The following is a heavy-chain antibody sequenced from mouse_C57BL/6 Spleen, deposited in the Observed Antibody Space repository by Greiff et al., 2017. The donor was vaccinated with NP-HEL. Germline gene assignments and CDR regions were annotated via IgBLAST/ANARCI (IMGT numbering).Heavy chain of an antibody. Sequence: VQLQQPGAELVMPGASVKLSCKASGYTFTSYWMHWVKQRPGQGLEWIGEIDPSDSYTNYNQKFKGKSTLTVDKSSSTAYMQLSSLTSEDSAVYYCARLRQGYFDYWGQGTTLTVSS. CDR3: ARLRQGYFDY. J-gene: IGHJ2*01. CDR2: IDPSDSYT. D-gene: IGHD3-2*01. CDR1: GYTFTSYW. V-gene: IGHV1-69*01.